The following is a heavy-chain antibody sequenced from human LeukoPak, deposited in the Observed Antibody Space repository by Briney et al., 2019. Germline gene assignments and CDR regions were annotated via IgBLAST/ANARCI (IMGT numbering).Heavy chain of an antibody. J-gene: IGHJ4*02. CDR1: GFTFSSYS. Sequence: GGSLRLSCAASGFTFSSYSMNWVRQAPGKGLEWVSSISSSSSYIYYADSVKGRFTISRDNAKNSLYLQMNSLRAEDTAVYYYARDQGYYDSSGPIDYWGQGTLVTVSS. D-gene: IGHD3-22*01. CDR2: ISSSSSYI. CDR3: ARDQGYYDSSGPIDY. V-gene: IGHV3-21*01.